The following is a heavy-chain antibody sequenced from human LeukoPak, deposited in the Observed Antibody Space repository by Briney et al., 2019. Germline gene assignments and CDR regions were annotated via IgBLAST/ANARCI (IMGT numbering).Heavy chain of an antibody. V-gene: IGHV4-31*03. CDR2: IYYSGST. CDR1: GGSISSGGYY. J-gene: IGHJ3*02. CDR3: ARCQYSLDAFDI. Sequence: PSETLSLTCTVSGGSISSGGYYWSWIRQHPGQGLEWIGYIYYSGSTYYNPSLMSRVTISVDTSKNQFSLKLSSVTAADTAVYYCARCQYSLDAFDIWGQGTMVTVSS. D-gene: IGHD5-18*01.